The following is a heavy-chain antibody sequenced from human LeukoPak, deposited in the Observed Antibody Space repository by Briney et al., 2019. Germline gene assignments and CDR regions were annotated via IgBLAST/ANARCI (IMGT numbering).Heavy chain of an antibody. D-gene: IGHD3-22*01. V-gene: IGHV4-34*01. Sequence: SETLSLTCAVYGGSFSGYYWSWIRQPPGKGLEWIGDINHSGSTNYNPSLKSRVTISVDTSKNQFSLKLSSVTAAGTAVYYCARGLVDDSSGYYPRNFDYWGQGTLVTVSS. CDR1: GGSFSGYY. J-gene: IGHJ4*02. CDR3: ARGLVDDSSGYYPRNFDY. CDR2: INHSGST.